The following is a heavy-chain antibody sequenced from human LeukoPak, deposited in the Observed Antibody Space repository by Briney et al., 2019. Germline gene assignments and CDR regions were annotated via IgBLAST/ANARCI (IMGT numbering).Heavy chain of an antibody. CDR1: GGSISSSSYY. V-gene: IGHV4-39*07. CDR3: ARSPPNDYGDYYFDY. D-gene: IGHD4-17*01. Sequence: PSETLSLTCTVSGGSISSSSYYWGWIRQPPGKGLEWIGSIYYSGSTYYNPSLKSRVTISVDTSKNQFSLKLSSVTAADTAVYYCARSPPNDYGDYYFDYWGQGTLVTVSS. CDR2: IYYSGST. J-gene: IGHJ4*02.